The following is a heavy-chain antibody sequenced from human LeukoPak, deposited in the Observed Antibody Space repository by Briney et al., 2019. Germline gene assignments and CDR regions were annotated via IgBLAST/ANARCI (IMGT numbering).Heavy chain of an antibody. CDR1: GFTFSSYS. V-gene: IGHV3-21*01. D-gene: IGHD4-23*01. Sequence: GGSLRLSCAASGFTFSSYSMNWVRQAPGKGLEWVSSISSSSSYIYYADSVKGRFTISRDNAKNSLYLQMNSLRAEDTAVYYCARDPLYSMTTVVRGDFDYWGQGTLVTVSS. J-gene: IGHJ4*02. CDR2: ISSSSSYI. CDR3: ARDPLYSMTTVVRGDFDY.